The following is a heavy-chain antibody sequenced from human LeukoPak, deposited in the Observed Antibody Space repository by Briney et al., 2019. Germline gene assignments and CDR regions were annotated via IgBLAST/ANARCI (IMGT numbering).Heavy chain of an antibody. J-gene: IGHJ4*02. D-gene: IGHD4-11*01. CDR1: GGSISSSSYY. V-gene: IGHV4-39*07. CDR2: IYTSGST. CDR3: AREGGRLPYYFDY. Sequence: PSETLSLTCTVSGGSISSSSYYWGWIRQPPGKGLGWIGRIYTSGSTNYNPSLKSRVTISVDTSKNQFSLKLSSVTAADTAVYYCAREGGRLPYYFDYWGQGTLVTVSS.